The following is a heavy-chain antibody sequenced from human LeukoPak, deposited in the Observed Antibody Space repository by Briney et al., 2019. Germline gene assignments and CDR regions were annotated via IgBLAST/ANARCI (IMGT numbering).Heavy chain of an antibody. J-gene: IGHJ4*02. V-gene: IGHV3-66*01. CDR3: ARDRMVRGVIGSEGFDY. CDR2: IYSGGST. D-gene: IGHD3-10*01. Sequence: PGGSLRLSCAASGFTVSSNYMGWVRQAPGKGLEWVSVIYSGGSTYYADSVKGRFTISRDNSKNTLYLQMNSLRAEDTAVYYCARDRMVRGVIGSEGFDYWGQGTLVTVSS. CDR1: GFTVSSNY.